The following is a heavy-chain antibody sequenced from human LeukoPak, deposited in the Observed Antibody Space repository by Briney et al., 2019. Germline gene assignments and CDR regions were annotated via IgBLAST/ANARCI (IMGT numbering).Heavy chain of an antibody. V-gene: IGHV4-4*07. CDR1: GDSINSYW. CDR3: ARAGYTISSYRFDY. Sequence: SETLSLTCSVSGDSINSYWWSWIRQPAGKGLEFIGRIYTTGRTNYNPSPKSRVSMSVDTSKNKFSLELRSVTAADTAVYFCARAGYTISSYRFDYWGQGALVTVSS. CDR2: IYTTGRT. J-gene: IGHJ4*02. D-gene: IGHD3-16*02.